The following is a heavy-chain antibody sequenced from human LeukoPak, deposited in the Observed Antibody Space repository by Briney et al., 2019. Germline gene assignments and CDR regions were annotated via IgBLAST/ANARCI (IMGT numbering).Heavy chain of an antibody. CDR3: ATRAGQSCVFDY. J-gene: IGHJ4*02. D-gene: IGHD4/OR15-4a*01. V-gene: IGHV3-23*01. CDR1: GFTFDDYA. CDR2: ISGSGGST. Sequence: GRSLRLSCAASGFTFDDYAMHWVRQAPGKGLEWVSGISGSGGSTHYADSVKGRFTISRDNSKNTMYLQMNSLRAEDTAVYYCATRAGQSCVFDYWGQGILVTVSS.